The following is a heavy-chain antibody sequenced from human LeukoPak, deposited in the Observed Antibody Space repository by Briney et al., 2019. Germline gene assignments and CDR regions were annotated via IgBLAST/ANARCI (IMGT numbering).Heavy chain of an antibody. CDR3: AKGVTMTTAQRRNYYYYGMDV. V-gene: IGHV3-23*01. Sequence: GGSLRISCAASGFTSTSYAMSWVRQAPGKGLDWVPAISGSGGSTYYADSVKGRFTISRDNSKNTLYLQMNSLRAEDTAVYYCAKGVTMTTAQRRNYYYYGMDVWGQGTTVTVSS. J-gene: IGHJ6*02. CDR2: ISGSGGST. D-gene: IGHD4-17*01. CDR1: GFTSTSYA.